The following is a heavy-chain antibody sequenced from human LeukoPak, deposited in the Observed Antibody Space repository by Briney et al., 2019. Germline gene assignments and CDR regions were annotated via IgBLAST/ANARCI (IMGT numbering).Heavy chain of an antibody. V-gene: IGHV3-7*01. J-gene: IGHJ4*02. D-gene: IGHD1-26*01. CDR2: IRGDESAR. CDR3: ARDVVGSLDY. Sequence: GGSLRLSCAASGFTFSTYWMAWVRQAPGKGLEWVANIRGDESARHQADSVKGRFTISRDNAQNSVYLQMRSLRGEDTAVYYCARDVVGSLDYWGRGTLVTVSS. CDR1: GFTFSTYW.